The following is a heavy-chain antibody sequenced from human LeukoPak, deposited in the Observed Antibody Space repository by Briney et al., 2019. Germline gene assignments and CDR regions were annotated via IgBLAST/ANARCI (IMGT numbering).Heavy chain of an antibody. D-gene: IGHD6-13*01. CDR1: GFAFSDYS. CDR3: ARDPRQLVLGAFDY. CDR2: IRGSGSGM. Sequence: GGSLRLSCAASGFAFSDYSMNWVRQAPGKGLEWVANIRGSGSGMGSGNYYAGSVKGRFTISRDNAKNSLYLQMNSLRAEDTAFYYCARDPRQLVLGAFDYWGQGALVTVSS. V-gene: IGHV3-21*05. J-gene: IGHJ4*02.